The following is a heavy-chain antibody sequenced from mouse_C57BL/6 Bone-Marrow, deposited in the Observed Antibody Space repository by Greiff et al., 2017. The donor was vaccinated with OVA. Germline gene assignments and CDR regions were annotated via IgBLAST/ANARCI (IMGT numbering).Heavy chain of an antibody. CDR1: GFTFSSYA. J-gene: IGHJ2*01. Sequence: EVMLVESGEGLVKPGGSLKLSCAASGFTFSSYAMSWVRQTPEKRLEWVAYISSGGDYIYYADTVKGRFTISRDNARNTLYLQMSSLKSEDTAMYYCTRVDGYYEGFDYWGQGTTLTVSS. CDR2: ISSGGDYI. D-gene: IGHD2-3*01. V-gene: IGHV5-9-1*02. CDR3: TRVDGYYEGFDY.